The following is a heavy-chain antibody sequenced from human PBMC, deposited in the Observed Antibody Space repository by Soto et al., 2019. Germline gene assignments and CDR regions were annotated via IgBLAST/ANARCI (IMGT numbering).Heavy chain of an antibody. D-gene: IGHD2-2*01. V-gene: IGHV3-23*01. CDR2: ISGSGGSI. CDR3: AKDVVVVPAAYHYFDY. J-gene: IGHJ4*02. Sequence: EVQLLESGGGLVQPGGSLRLSCAASGFIFSTFAMSWVRQAPGMGLEWVSGISGSGGSIYYADSVKGRFTISRDNAKKTLYLQMNSLRAEDTAVYYCAKDVVVVPAAYHYFDYWGQGTLVTVSS. CDR1: GFIFSTFA.